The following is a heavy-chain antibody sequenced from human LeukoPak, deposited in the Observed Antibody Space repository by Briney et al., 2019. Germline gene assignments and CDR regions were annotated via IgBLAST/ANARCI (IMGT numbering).Heavy chain of an antibody. D-gene: IGHD1-14*01. Sequence: SCEASQFTIACCYVQVESSAPGQWFERMGIINPSGGSTSYAQKFQGRVTMTRDTSTSTVYMELSSLRSEDTAVYYCARATEDAFDICGQGTMVTVSS. V-gene: IGHV1-46*01. J-gene: IGHJ3*02. CDR2: INPSGGST. CDR3: ARATEDAFDI. CDR1: QFTIACCY.